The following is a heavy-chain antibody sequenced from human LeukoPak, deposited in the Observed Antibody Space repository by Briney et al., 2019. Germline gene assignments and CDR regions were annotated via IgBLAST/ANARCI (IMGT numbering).Heavy chain of an antibody. V-gene: IGHV3-21*04. CDR1: GFTFDTYS. J-gene: IGHJ4*02. CDR2: ISRASESI. CDR3: AKDDRWLQFCC. D-gene: IGHD5-24*01. Sequence: GGSLRLSCAASGFTFDTYSMSWVRQAPGKGLEWVSIISRASESIFYADSVKGRFTISRDNSRNTVYLQMNSLRAEDTAVYYCAKDDRWLQFCCWGQGTLVTVSA.